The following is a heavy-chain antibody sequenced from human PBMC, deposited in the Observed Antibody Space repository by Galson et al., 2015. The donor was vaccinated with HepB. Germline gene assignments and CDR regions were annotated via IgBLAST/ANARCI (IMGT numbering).Heavy chain of an antibody. CDR2: ISYDGSNK. D-gene: IGHD6-19*01. J-gene: IGHJ4*02. Sequence: SLRLSCAASGFTFSSYGMHWVRQAPGKGLEWVAVISYDGSNKYYADSVKGRFTISRDNSKNTLYLQMNSLRAEDTAVYYCAKDQWLVTRYYFDYWGQGTLVTVSS. V-gene: IGHV3-30*18. CDR1: GFTFSSYG. CDR3: AKDQWLVTRYYFDY.